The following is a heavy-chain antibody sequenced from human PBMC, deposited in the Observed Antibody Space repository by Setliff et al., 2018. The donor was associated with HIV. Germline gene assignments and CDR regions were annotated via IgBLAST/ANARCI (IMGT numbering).Heavy chain of an antibody. V-gene: IGHV4-38-2*02. D-gene: IGHD1-26*01. CDR1: GYSINSSHF. CDR3: ARTPEPIGIVGARGIDY. J-gene: IGHJ4*02. CDR2: IYRTGDT. Sequence: SETLSLTCTVSGYSINSSHFWGWIRQPPGKGLEWVGSIYRTGDTHYNPSLKGRVTISVDTSKNQFSLKLSSVTAADTAVYYCARTPEPIGIVGARGIDYWGQGTLVTVSS.